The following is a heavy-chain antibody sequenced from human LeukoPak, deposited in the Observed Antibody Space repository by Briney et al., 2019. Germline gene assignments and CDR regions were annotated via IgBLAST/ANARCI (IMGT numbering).Heavy chain of an antibody. CDR2: IWYDGSNK. J-gene: IGHJ6*02. D-gene: IGHD1-20*01. V-gene: IGHV3-33*01. Sequence: SGGSLRLSCAASGFTFSSYGMHWVRQAPGKGLEWVAVIWYDGSNKYYADSVKGRFTISRDNSKNTLYLQMSSLRAEDTAVYYCARGYNWNYYYYYGMDVWGQGTTVTVSS. CDR1: GFTFSSYG. CDR3: ARGYNWNYYYYYGMDV.